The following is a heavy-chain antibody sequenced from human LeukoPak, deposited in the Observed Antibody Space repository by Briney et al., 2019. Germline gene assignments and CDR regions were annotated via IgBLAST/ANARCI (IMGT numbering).Heavy chain of an antibody. CDR1: GFTFSSYS. V-gene: IGHV3-21*01. D-gene: IGHD3-10*01. CDR2: ISSSSSYI. Sequence: GGSLRLSCAAYGFTFSSYSMNWVRQAPGNGLEWVSSISSSSSYIYYADSVKGRFTISRDNAKNSLYLQMNSLRAEDTAVYYCARVIAGVIILAFDYWGQGTLVTVSS. J-gene: IGHJ4*02. CDR3: ARVIAGVIILAFDY.